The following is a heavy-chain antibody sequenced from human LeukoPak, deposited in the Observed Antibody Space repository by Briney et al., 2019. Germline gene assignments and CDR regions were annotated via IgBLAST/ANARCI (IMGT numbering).Heavy chain of an antibody. CDR2: ISSSSSYI. J-gene: IGHJ1*01. CDR1: GFTFSSYS. Sequence: GGSLRLSCAASGFTFSSYSMNWVRQAPGKGLEWVSSISSSSSYIYYADSVKGRFTISRDNAKNSLYLQMNSLRAEDTAVYYCARGITGTDAEYFQHWGQGTLVTVSS. V-gene: IGHV3-21*01. D-gene: IGHD1-7*01. CDR3: ARGITGTDAEYFQH.